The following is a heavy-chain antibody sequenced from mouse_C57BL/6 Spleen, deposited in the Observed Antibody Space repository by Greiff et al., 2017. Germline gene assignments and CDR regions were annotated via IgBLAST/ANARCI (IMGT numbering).Heavy chain of an antibody. Sequence: VQLQQSGAELVKPGASVKISCKASGYAFSSYWMNWVKQRPGKGLEWIGQIYPGDGDTNYNGKFKGKATLTADKSSSTAYMQLSSLTSEDSAVYFCARGATVRWYFDVWGTGTTVTVSS. CDR3: ARGATVRWYFDV. V-gene: IGHV1-80*01. D-gene: IGHD1-1*01. CDR1: GYAFSSYW. J-gene: IGHJ1*03. CDR2: IYPGDGDT.